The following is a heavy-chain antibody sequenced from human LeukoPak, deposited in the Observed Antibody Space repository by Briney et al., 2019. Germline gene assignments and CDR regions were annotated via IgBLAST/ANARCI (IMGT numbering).Heavy chain of an antibody. CDR1: GFPFSIYD. CDR2: ISASGGST. J-gene: IGHJ4*02. CDR3: AKDALSQYDSTGSFDY. D-gene: IGHD3-22*01. V-gene: IGHV3-23*01. Sequence: GGSLRLSCAASGFPFSIYDMNWVRQAPGKGLEWVSSISASGGSTYYADSVKGRFTISRDNSKNTVYLQMNSLRAEDTAVYYCAKDALSQYDSTGSFDYWGQGTLVTVSS.